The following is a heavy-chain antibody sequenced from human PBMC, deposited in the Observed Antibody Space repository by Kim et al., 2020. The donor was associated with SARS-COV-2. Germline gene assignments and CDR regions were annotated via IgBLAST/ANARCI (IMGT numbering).Heavy chain of an antibody. J-gene: IGHJ4*02. CDR1: GFTFSSYW. D-gene: IGHD1-26*01. V-gene: IGHV3-7*05. CDR3: ARQKQSIVGATKENYYFDY. Sequence: GGSLRLSCAASGFTFSSYWMSWVRQAPGKGLEWVANIKQDGSEKYYVDSVKGRFTISRDNAKNSLYLQMNSLRAEDTAVYYCARQKQSIVGATKENYYFDYWGQGTLVTVSS. CDR2: IKQDGSEK.